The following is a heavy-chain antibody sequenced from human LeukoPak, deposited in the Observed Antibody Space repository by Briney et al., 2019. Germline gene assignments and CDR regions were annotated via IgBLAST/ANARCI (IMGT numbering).Heavy chain of an antibody. CDR3: ARDAHYDSSGYYYFDY. D-gene: IGHD3-22*01. CDR1: GYSISSGYY. Sequence: SETLSLTCTVSGYSISSGYYWGWIRQPPGKGLEWIGSIYHSGSTYYNPSLKSRVTISVDTSKNQFSLKLSSVTAADTAVYYCARDAHYDSSGYYYFDYWGQGTLVTVSS. V-gene: IGHV4-38-2*02. CDR2: IYHSGST. J-gene: IGHJ4*02.